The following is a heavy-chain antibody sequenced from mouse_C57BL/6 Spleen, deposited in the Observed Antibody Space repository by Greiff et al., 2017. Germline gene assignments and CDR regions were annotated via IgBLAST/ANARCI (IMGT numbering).Heavy chain of an antibody. CDR3: ARGYYGSSSDYFDY. CDR2: INPNNGGT. CDR1: GYTFTDYY. V-gene: IGHV1-26*01. J-gene: IGHJ2*01. D-gene: IGHD1-1*01. Sequence: VQLHQSGPELVKPGASVKISCKASGYTFTDYYMNWVKQSHGKSLEWIGDINPNNGGTSYNQKFKGKATLTVDKSSSTAYMELRSLTSADSAFYYCARGYYGSSSDYFDYWGQGTTRTVSS.